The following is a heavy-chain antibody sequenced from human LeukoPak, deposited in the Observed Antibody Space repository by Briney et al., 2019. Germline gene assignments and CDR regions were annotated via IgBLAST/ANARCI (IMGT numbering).Heavy chain of an antibody. Sequence: GGSLRLSCAASGFTFDDYGMSWVRQAPGKGLEWVSGINWNGGSTGYADSVKGRFTISRDNAKNSLYLRMNSLRAEDTALYYCARDLGITMSHDYWGQGTLVTVSS. D-gene: IGHD3-10*02. CDR3: ARDLGITMSHDY. V-gene: IGHV3-20*04. CDR2: INWNGGST. J-gene: IGHJ4*02. CDR1: GFTFDDYG.